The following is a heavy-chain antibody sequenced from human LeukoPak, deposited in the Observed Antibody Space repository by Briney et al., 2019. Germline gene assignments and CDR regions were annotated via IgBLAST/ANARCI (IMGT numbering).Heavy chain of an antibody. J-gene: IGHJ6*02. CDR1: GGSISSSSYY. CDR2: INHSGST. Sequence: NPSETLSLTCTVSGGSISSSSYYWGWIRQPPGKGLEWIGEINHSGSTNYNPSLKSRVTISVDTSKNQFSLKLSSVTAADTAVYYCARRSQLWSWGYYYGMDVWGQGTTVTVSS. D-gene: IGHD5-18*01. CDR3: ARRSQLWSWGYYYGMDV. V-gene: IGHV4-39*07.